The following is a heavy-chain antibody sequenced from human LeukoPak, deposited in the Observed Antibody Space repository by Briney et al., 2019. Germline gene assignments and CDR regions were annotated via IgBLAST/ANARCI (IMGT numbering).Heavy chain of an antibody. V-gene: IGHV3-23*01. J-gene: IGHJ4*02. Sequence: PGGSLRLSCAASGFTFSNYAMSWVRQAPGKGLEWVSSISANGGGTYYADSVKGGFTVSRDNSQNTLYLQMNSLRAEDTAVYYCAKATKSIVVDNYFDYWGQGALVTVSS. D-gene: IGHD3-22*01. CDR1: GFTFSNYA. CDR3: AKATKSIVVDNYFDY. CDR2: ISANGGGT.